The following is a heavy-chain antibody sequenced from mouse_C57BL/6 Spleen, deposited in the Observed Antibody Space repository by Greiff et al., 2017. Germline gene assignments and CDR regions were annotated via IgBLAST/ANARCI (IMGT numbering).Heavy chain of an antibody. CDR2: ISYDGSN. Sequence: DVQLQESGPGLVKPSQSLSLTCSVTGYSITSGYYWNWIRQFPGNKLEWMGYISYDGSNNYNPSLKNRISITRDTSKNQFILKLNSVTTEDTATYYCAREVGYWGQGTTLTVSS. J-gene: IGHJ2*01. V-gene: IGHV3-6*01. D-gene: IGHD1-1*02. CDR3: AREVGY. CDR1: GYSITSGYY.